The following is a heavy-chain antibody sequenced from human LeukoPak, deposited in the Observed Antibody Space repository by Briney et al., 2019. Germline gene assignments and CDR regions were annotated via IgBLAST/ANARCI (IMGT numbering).Heavy chain of an antibody. CDR2: INHSGST. D-gene: IGHD6-19*01. J-gene: IGHJ4*02. V-gene: IGHV4-34*01. Sequence: PSETLSLTCAVYGGSFSGYYWSWIRQPPGKGLEWIGEINHSGSTNYNPSLKSRVTISVDTSKNQFSLKLSSVTAADTAVYYCARGGRTGYSSGWYWSWAFDYWGQGTLVTVSS. CDR1: GGSFSGYY. CDR3: ARGGRTGYSSGWYWSWAFDY.